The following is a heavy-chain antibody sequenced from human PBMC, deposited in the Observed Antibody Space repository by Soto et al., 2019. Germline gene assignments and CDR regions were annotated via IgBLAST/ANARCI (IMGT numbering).Heavy chain of an antibody. V-gene: IGHV4-59*08. Sequence: PSETLSLTCTVSGGSISSYYWSWIRQPPGKGLEWNGYIYYSGSTNYNPSLKSRVTISVDTSKNQFSLKLSSVTAADTAVYYCARLRGTVTTGNYYYYGMDVWGQGTTVTVSS. CDR1: GGSISSYY. D-gene: IGHD4-4*01. CDR3: ARLRGTVTTGNYYYYGMDV. J-gene: IGHJ6*02. CDR2: IYYSGST.